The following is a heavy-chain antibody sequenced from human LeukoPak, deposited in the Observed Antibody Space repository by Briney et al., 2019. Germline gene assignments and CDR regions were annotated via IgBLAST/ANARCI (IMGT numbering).Heavy chain of an antibody. Sequence: TSSETLSLTCTVSGGSISSSSYYWGWIRQPPGKGLEWIGNIYYSGSTYYNPSLKSRVTISVDTSKNQFSLKLSSVTAADTAVYYCARHTAATVLAPIDYWGHGTLVTVSS. V-gene: IGHV4-39*01. CDR2: IYYSGST. J-gene: IGHJ4*01. CDR3: ARHTAATVLAPIDY. D-gene: IGHD4-23*01. CDR1: GGSISSSSYY.